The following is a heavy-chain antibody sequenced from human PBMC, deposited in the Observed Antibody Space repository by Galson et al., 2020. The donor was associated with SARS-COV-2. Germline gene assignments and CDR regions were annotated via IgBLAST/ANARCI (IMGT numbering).Heavy chain of an antibody. Sequence: SETLSLTCTVSGGSISSGGYYWSWIRQHPGKGLEWIGYIYYSGSTYYNPSLKSRVTISVDTSKNQFSLKLSSVTAADTAVYYCARAGYTAMVFRRRGYFDYWGQGTLVTVSS. J-gene: IGHJ4*02. CDR1: GGSISSGGYY. D-gene: IGHD5-18*01. CDR3: ARAGYTAMVFRRRGYFDY. V-gene: IGHV4-31*03. CDR2: IYYSGST.